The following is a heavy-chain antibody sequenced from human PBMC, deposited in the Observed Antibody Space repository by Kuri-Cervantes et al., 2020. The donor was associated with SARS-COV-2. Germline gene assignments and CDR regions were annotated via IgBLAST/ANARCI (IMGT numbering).Heavy chain of an antibody. Sequence: LRLSCAVSGGSISSGGYSWSWIRQPPGRGLQWIGYIYHSGNTYYNPSLKGRVTISLDRSKNQFSLKLSSVTAADTAVYYCARQMMSSITIFGVVITRNWFDPWGQGTLVTVSS. D-gene: IGHD3-3*01. J-gene: IGHJ5*02. CDR1: GGSISSGGYS. CDR2: IYHSGNT. CDR3: ARQMMSSITIFGVVITRNWFDP. V-gene: IGHV4-30-2*01.